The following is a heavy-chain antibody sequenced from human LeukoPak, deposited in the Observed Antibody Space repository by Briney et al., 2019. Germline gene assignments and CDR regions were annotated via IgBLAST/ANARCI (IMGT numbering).Heavy chain of an antibody. CDR1: GHTFTSYD. D-gene: IGHD3-22*01. Sequence: ASVKGSCKASGHTFTSYDINWVRQAPGQGLEWMGWINPNSGGTNYAQKFQGRVTMTRDTSISTAYMELSRLRSDDTAVYYCARERDYYDSSGYYGLRRSNHYFDYWGQGTLVTVSS. J-gene: IGHJ4*02. CDR3: ARERDYYDSSGYYGLRRSNHYFDY. CDR2: INPNSGGT. V-gene: IGHV1-2*02.